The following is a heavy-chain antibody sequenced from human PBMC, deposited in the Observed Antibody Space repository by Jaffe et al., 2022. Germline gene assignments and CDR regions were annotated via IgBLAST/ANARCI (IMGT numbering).Heavy chain of an antibody. D-gene: IGHD3-3*01. CDR2: IKQDGSEK. CDR3: ARDARLIFGVYYYYMDV. J-gene: IGHJ6*03. Sequence: EVQLVESGGGLVQPGGSLRLSCAASGFTFSSYWMSWVRQAPGKGLEWVANIKQDGSEKYYVDSVKGRFTISRDNAKNSLYLQMNSLRAEDTAVYYCARDARLIFGVYYYYMDVWGKGTTVTVSS. V-gene: IGHV3-7*01. CDR1: GFTFSSYW.